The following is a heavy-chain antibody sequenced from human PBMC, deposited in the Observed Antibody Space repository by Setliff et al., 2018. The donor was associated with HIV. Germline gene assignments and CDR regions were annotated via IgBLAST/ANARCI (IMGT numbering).Heavy chain of an antibody. Sequence: GGSLRLSCTASGFIFSDYGMHWVRQAPGKGLEWIGRSRNKANSYSTEYAASVKGRFTISRDASKSSMYLQMNSLKSEDTAVYYCVGLRYYADGAWHGGDYWGQGSLVTVSS. CDR1: GFIFSDYG. CDR2: SRNKANSYST. V-gene: IGHV3-72*01. J-gene: IGHJ4*02. D-gene: IGHD2-8*01. CDR3: VGLRYYADGAWHGGDY.